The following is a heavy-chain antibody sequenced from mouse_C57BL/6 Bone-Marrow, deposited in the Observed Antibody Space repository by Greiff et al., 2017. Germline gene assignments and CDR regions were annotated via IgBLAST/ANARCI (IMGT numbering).Heavy chain of an antibody. J-gene: IGHJ1*03. V-gene: IGHV12-3*01. D-gene: IGHD1-1*01. CDR1: GFPITSGYY. CDR3: AGDSHGSSYWYFDV. CDR2: ITHSGET. Sequence: QVQLQQSGPGLVKPSQSLFLTCSITGFPITSGYYWIWIRQSPGKPLEWMGYITHSGETFYNPSLQSPISITRETSKNQFFLQLNSVTTEDTAMYYCAGDSHGSSYWYFDVWGTGTTVTVSS.